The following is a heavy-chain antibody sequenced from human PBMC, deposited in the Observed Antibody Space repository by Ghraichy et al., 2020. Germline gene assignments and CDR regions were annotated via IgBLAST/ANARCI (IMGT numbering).Heavy chain of an antibody. D-gene: IGHD3-3*01. J-gene: IGHJ4*02. V-gene: IGHV4-59*01. CDR1: GGSISSYY. Sequence: SETLSLTCTVSGGSISSYYWSWIRQPPGKGLEWIGYIYYSGSTNYNPSLKSRVTISVDTSKNQFSLKLSSVTAADTAVYYCARGPLYDFWSGYYGVYHDYWGQGTLVTVSS. CDR3: ARGPLYDFWSGYYGVYHDY. CDR2: IYYSGST.